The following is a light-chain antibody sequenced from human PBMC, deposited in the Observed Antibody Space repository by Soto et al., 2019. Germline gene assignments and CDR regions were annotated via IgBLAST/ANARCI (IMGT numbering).Light chain of an antibody. J-gene: IGLJ2*01. Sequence: QSVLTQPPSASGTPGQRVTISCSRSSSNVGSNTVNWYQQLPGTAPKLLIFSNNQRPSGVPDRFSGSKSGSSASLAISGLQSEDEADYYCAAWDDGLNAVLFGGGTKVTVL. CDR1: SSNVGSNT. CDR3: AAWDDGLNAVL. V-gene: IGLV1-44*01. CDR2: SNN.